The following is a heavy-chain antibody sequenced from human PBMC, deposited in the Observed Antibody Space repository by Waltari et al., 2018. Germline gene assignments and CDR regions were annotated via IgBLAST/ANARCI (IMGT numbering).Heavy chain of an antibody. CDR3: VGEGGSGSKKYFFDL. D-gene: IGHD6-19*01. CDR2: ISFEGSIN. J-gene: IGHJ4*02. V-gene: IGHV3-30*03. Sequence: CVRQSPGKWLEWLAVISFEGSINYFVDFAKGRFTISRDNSKNILYLQMNILRSDDSAVYYLVGEGGSGSKKYFFDLWGQGALVTVSS.